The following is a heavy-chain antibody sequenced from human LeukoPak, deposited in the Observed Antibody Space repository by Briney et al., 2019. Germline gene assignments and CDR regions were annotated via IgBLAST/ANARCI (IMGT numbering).Heavy chain of an antibody. CDR3: ARRQIDCSTTSCYVDY. CDR1: GYTFTDYY. CDR2: IKPNRGGT. J-gene: IGHJ4*02. Sequence: ASVKVSCKASGYTFTDYYINWLRQAPRQGLEWMGWIKPNRGGTSYAQNFQGRVTMTRDTPITTAYMELSRLRSDDTAVYYCARRQIDCSTTSCYVDYWGQGTLVTVSS. V-gene: IGHV1-2*02. D-gene: IGHD2-2*01.